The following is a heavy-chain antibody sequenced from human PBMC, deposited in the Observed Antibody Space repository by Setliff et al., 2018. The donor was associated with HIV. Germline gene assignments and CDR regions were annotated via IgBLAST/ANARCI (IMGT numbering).Heavy chain of an antibody. CDR3: ARPYTVWVYGMDV. D-gene: IGHD2-8*01. CDR1: GISFGNHW. J-gene: IGHJ6*02. Sequence: GGSLRLSCGASGISFGNHWVYWVRQAPGKGLVWVSRINADGSITDYADSVKGRFTISRDNAKNTLYMQMNSLRAEDTAVYYCARPYTVWVYGMDVWGQGTTVTVSS. CDR2: INADGSIT. V-gene: IGHV3-74*01.